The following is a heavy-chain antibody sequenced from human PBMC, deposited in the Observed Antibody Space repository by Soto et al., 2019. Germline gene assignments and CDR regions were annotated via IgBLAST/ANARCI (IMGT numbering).Heavy chain of an antibody. Sequence: QITLKESGPTLVKPTQTLTLTCTFSGFSLTTNAEGVGWIRQPPGKALEWLALIYWDDDKRYSPSVKSRLTITNDTSRNQVVLTMTNVDPVDTATYFCAHRALYRSFYWYFDLWGRGTLVTVSS. CDR2: IYWDDDK. D-gene: IGHD4-4*01. CDR3: AHRALYRSFYWYFDL. CDR1: GFSLTTNAEG. J-gene: IGHJ2*01. V-gene: IGHV2-5*02.